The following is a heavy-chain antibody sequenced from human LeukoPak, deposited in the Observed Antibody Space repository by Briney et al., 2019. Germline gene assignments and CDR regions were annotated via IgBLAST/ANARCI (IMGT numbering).Heavy chain of an antibody. CDR1: GFTSSWYW. Sequence: GGSLRLSCVGSGFTSSWYWMTWVRQAPGKGLEWVANIEQRGSEKYYVDSVKGRFTISRDNAKNSLYLQMNSLRAEDTALYYCARGFDGNFDYWGQGTLVTVSP. CDR3: ARGFDGNFDY. J-gene: IGHJ4*02. V-gene: IGHV3-7*05. D-gene: IGHD3-9*01. CDR2: IEQRGSEK.